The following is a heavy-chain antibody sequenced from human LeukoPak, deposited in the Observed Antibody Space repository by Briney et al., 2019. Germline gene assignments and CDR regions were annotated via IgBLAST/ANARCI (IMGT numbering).Heavy chain of an antibody. D-gene: IGHD2-2*01. Sequence: PGGSLRLSCAASGFTFSGSAMHWVRQASGKGLEWVGRIRSKANSYATAYAASVKGRFTISRDDSKNTAYLQMNSLKTEDTAVYYCTVRYCSSTSCYSMLDYWGQGTLVTVSS. J-gene: IGHJ4*02. V-gene: IGHV3-73*01. CDR1: GFTFSGSA. CDR2: IRSKANSYAT. CDR3: TVRYCSSTSCYSMLDY.